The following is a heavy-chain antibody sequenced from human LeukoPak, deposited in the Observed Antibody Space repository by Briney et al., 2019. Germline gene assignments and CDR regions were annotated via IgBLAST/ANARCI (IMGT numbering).Heavy chain of an antibody. J-gene: IGHJ4*02. Sequence: PGGSLRLSCAASGFTFSSYWMHWVRQAPGKGLVWVSRISTDGSTTTYADSVKGRFTIPRDNAKKTLYLQMNSLRAEDTAVYYCSRRGIGARPFDYWGQGTLVTVSS. D-gene: IGHD6-6*01. V-gene: IGHV3-74*01. CDR2: ISTDGSTT. CDR1: GFTFSSYW. CDR3: SRRGIGARPFDY.